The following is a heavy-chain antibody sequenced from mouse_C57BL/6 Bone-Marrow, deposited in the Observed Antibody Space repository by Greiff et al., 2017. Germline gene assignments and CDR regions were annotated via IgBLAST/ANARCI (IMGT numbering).Heavy chain of an antibody. CDR3: ARSCFDGYPY. D-gene: IGHD2-3*01. V-gene: IGHV1-69*01. CDR1: GYTFTSYW. J-gene: IGHJ2*01. Sequence: VQLQQPGAELVMPGASVKLSCKASGYTFTSYWMHWVKQRPGQGLEWIGEIDPSDSYTNYNQKFKGKSTLTVDKSSSTAYVQLSSLTSEDSAVYYCARSCFDGYPYWGQGTTLTVSS. CDR2: IDPSDSYT.